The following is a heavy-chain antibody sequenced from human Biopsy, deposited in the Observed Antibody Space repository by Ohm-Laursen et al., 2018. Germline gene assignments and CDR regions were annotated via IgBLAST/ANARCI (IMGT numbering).Heavy chain of an antibody. J-gene: IGHJ4*02. CDR2: INPSGGST. CDR3: ARDRIGGRGDPPDH. CDR1: GYTFTNYF. D-gene: IGHD3-10*01. V-gene: IGHV1-46*01. Sequence: GASVKVSCKASGYTFTNYFLHWVRQAPGQGLEWMGKINPSGGSTSYAQKFQGRVTMTRDTSTTTVYMELSSLRSEDTAVYYCARDRIGGRGDPPDHWGQGTLVTVSS.